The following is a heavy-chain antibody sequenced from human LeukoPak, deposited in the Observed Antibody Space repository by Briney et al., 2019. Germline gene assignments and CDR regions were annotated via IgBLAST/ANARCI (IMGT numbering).Heavy chain of an antibody. CDR1: GGTFSSYA. CDR3: AREKVVPAAIQYYYYMDV. J-gene: IGHJ6*03. V-gene: IGHV1-69*05. CDR2: IIPSFGRA. Sequence: SVKVSCKASGGTFSSYAISWVRQAPGQGLEWMGGIIPSFGRANYAQKFQGRVKITTDASTRTAYMELSRLRSDDTAVYYCAREKVVPAAIQYYYYMDVWGKGTTVTVSS. D-gene: IGHD2-2*01.